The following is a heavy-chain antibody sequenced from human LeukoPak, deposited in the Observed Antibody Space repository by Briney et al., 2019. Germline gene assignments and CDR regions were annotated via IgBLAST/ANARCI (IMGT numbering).Heavy chain of an antibody. CDR2: LGWNGDII. CDR3: AKGSLIAASGTLFDF. D-gene: IGHD6-13*01. V-gene: IGHV3-9*01. J-gene: IGHJ4*02. CDR1: GFTFDDFS. Sequence: GGSLRLSCAASGFTFDDFSMHWGRQSPGNGLEWHSGLGWNGDIIDYADSVKGRFTISRDNAKKSLYLQMDSLKTEDPALYYCAKGSLIAASGTLFDFWGQGTRVTVSS.